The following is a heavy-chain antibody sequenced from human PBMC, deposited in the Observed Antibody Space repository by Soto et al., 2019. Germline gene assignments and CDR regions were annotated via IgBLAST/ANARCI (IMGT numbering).Heavy chain of an antibody. Sequence: SETLSLTCTVSGGSICNYYWTWIRQPPGKGLEWIGYISYSGSTNYNPSLKSPVTISVDTSKNQFSQKLSSVTAAETAVYYCAKRPNTEYAGSFDPWGQGTLVTVSS. CDR3: AKRPNTEYAGSFDP. CDR1: GGSICNYY. CDR2: ISYSGST. D-gene: IGHD6-13*01. J-gene: IGHJ5*01. V-gene: IGHV4-59*01.